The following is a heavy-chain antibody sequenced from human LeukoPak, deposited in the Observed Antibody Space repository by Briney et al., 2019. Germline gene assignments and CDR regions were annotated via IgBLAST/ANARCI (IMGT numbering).Heavy chain of an antibody. CDR1: GFTFSSYA. Sequence: GGSLRLSCAASGFTFSSYAMSWVRQAPGKGLEWVSAISGSGGSTYYADSVKGRFTISRDNSKNTLYLQMNSLRAEDTAVYYCAGVRGVIIYWKPLSYRGQGTLVTVSS. CDR2: ISGSGGST. D-gene: IGHD3-10*01. V-gene: IGHV3-23*01. CDR3: AGVRGVIIYWKPLSY. J-gene: IGHJ4*02.